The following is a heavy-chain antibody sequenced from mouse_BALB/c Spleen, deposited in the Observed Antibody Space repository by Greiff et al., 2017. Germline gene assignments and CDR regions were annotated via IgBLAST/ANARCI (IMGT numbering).Heavy chain of an antibody. D-gene: IGHD1-1*01. CDR1: GFTFSSYA. J-gene: IGHJ4*01. CDR2: ISSGGSYT. Sequence: EVKLMESGGGLVKPGGSLKLSCAASGFTFSSYAMSWVRQTPEKRLEWVATISSGGSYTYYPDSVKGRFTISRDNAKNTLYLQMSSLRSEDTAMYYCARQGDYYGREAMDYWGQGTSVTVSS. CDR3: ARQGDYYGREAMDY. V-gene: IGHV5-9-3*01.